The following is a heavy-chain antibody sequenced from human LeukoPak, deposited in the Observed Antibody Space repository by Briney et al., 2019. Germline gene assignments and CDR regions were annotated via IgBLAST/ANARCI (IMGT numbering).Heavy chain of an antibody. V-gene: IGHV3-11*05. D-gene: IGHD3-22*01. CDR1: GFTFSDYY. CDR2: IRSSSSDT. Sequence: GGSLRLSCAASGFTFSDYYINWIRQAPGKGLEWVSYIRSSSSDTKYADSVKGRFTISRDNAKNLVHLQMNSLRAEDTAVYYCARGRNFYDSSGSYHYFDYWGQGTLVTVSS. CDR3: ARGRNFYDSSGSYHYFDY. J-gene: IGHJ4*02.